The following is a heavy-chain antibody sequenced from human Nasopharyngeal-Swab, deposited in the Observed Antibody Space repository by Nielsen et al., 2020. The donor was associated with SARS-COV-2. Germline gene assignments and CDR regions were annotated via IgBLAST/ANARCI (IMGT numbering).Heavy chain of an antibody. D-gene: IGHD6-19*01. CDR3: AKDDRRSQWLVDYYYGMDV. CDR1: GFTFSSYA. Sequence: GDSLKISCAASGFTFSSYAMSWVRQAPGKGLEWVSAISGSGGSTYYADSVKGRFTISRDNSKNTLYLQMNSLRAEDTAVYYCAKDDRRSQWLVDYYYGMDVWGQGTTVTVSS. J-gene: IGHJ6*02. CDR2: ISGSGGST. V-gene: IGHV3-23*01.